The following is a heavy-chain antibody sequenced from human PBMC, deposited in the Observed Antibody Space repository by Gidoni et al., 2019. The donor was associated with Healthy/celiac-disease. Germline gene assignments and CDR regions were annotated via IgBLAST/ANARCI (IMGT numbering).Heavy chain of an antibody. CDR2: LNPSGGST. Sequence: QVQLVQSGAEVKKPGASVQVSCMASGYSFPSYFMHLVRQAPGQGLEWMGILNPSGGSTSYEQKFQGRVTMTRDTSTSKVYMELSSLRSEDTAVYYCARVVRYSSSWYGGGRFDYWGQGTLVTVSS. CDR1: GYSFPSYF. V-gene: IGHV1-46*01. J-gene: IGHJ4*02. D-gene: IGHD6-13*01. CDR3: ARVVRYSSSWYGGGRFDY.